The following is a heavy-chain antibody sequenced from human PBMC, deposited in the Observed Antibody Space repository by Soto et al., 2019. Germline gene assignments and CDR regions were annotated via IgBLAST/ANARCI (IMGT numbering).Heavy chain of an antibody. CDR3: VKDYHYDSLTGYRPFDY. CDR2: ISGSGGAT. V-gene: IGHV3-23*01. J-gene: IGHJ4*02. Sequence: EVQVLESGGGLVQPGGSLRLSCAASGFTFRNYAMSWVRQAPGKGLEWVSSISGSGGATHHADSVQGRFTISRDNSENTPYLQMNSLRAEDTAQYYCVKDYHYDSLTGYRPFDYWGQGTLVIVSS. D-gene: IGHD3-9*01. CDR1: GFTFRNYA.